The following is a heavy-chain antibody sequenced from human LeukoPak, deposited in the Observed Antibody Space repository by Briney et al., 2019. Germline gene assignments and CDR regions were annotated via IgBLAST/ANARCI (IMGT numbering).Heavy chain of an antibody. CDR2: IYYSGST. V-gene: IGHV4-59*08. Sequence: SETLSLTCTVSGGSISSYSWSWVRQPPGKGLEWIGYIYYSGSTNYNPSLKSRVTISVDTSKNHFSLMLSSVTAADTAVYYCARRATKWGAESNFDYWGQGTLVTVSS. D-gene: IGHD7-27*01. CDR1: GGSISSYS. CDR3: ARRATKWGAESNFDY. J-gene: IGHJ4*02.